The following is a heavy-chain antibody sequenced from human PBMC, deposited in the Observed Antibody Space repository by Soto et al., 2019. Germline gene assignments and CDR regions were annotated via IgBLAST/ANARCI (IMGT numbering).Heavy chain of an antibody. D-gene: IGHD3-10*01. Sequence: QVQLVESGGGVVQPGRSLRLSCAASGFTFSSYAMHWVRQAPGKGLEWVAVISYDGSNKYYADSVKGRFTISRDNSKNTLYLQMNSLRAEDTAVYYCARDFTGPYGSWGQGTLVTVSS. CDR1: GFTFSSYA. V-gene: IGHV3-30-3*01. CDR3: ARDFTGPYGS. CDR2: ISYDGSNK. J-gene: IGHJ4*02.